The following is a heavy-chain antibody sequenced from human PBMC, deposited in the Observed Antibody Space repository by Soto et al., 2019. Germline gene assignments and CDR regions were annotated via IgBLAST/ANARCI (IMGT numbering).Heavy chain of an antibody. V-gene: IGHV1-69*02. CDR2: IIPILGIA. D-gene: IGHD6-6*01. J-gene: IGHJ6*03. CDR1: GGTFSSYT. Sequence: ASVKVSCKASGGTFSSYTISWVRQAPGQGLEWMGRIIPILGIANYAQKFQGRVTITADKSTSTAYMELSSLRSEDTAVYYCAGVSWSSTCTFYYYYMDVWGKGTTVTVSS. CDR3: AGVSWSSTCTFYYYYMDV.